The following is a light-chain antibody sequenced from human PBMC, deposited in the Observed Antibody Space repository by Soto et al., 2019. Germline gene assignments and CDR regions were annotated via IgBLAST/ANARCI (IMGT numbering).Light chain of an antibody. V-gene: IGLV2-8*01. CDR1: SSDVGGYKY. Sequence: QAVVTQPPSASGSLGQSVTISCTGTSSDVGGYKYVSWYQQHPGKAPKLMIYEVSKRPAGVPDRFSGSKSGNTASLTVSGLQAEDEADYYCSSYAGSNNHVVFGGGTKLTVL. CDR3: SSYAGSNNHVV. J-gene: IGLJ2*01. CDR2: EVS.